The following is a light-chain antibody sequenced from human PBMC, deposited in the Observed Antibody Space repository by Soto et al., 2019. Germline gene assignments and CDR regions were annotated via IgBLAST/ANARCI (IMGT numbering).Light chain of an antibody. CDR1: QRVINY. V-gene: IGKV3-11*01. CDR3: QQRSNWPLT. Sequence: IVLTQSPATLSLSPGERATLSCRASQRVINYLAWYQQRPGQAPRLLIYDASSRATGIPARFSGSGFGTDFTLTIASLEPEDFAVYYCQQRSNWPLTFGGGTKVDIK. J-gene: IGKJ4*01. CDR2: DAS.